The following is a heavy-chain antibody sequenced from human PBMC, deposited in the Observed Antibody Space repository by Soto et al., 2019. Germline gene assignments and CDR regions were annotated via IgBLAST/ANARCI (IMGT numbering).Heavy chain of an antibody. CDR2: INHSGST. J-gene: IGHJ4*02. D-gene: IGHD5-12*01. Sequence: QVQLQQWGVGLLKPSETLSLTCAVYGGSFSGYYWSWIRQTPGKGLEWIGEINHSGSTKSNPSPKRRITISIDTSKNQFSLKLTSVTAADTAVYYCARGDGYFSFDYWGQGTLVTVSS. CDR3: ARGDGYFSFDY. CDR1: GGSFSGYY. V-gene: IGHV4-34*01.